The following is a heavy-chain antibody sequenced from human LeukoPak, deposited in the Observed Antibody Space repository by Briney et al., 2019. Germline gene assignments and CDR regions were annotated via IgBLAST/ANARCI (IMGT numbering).Heavy chain of an antibody. CDR1: GFSFSSYA. J-gene: IGHJ4*02. D-gene: IGHD3-3*01. V-gene: IGHV3-23*01. CDR3: ARDPGTIFDVLNYHFDN. CDR2: ISGRGNGT. Sequence: GGSLRLSCAASGFSFSSYAMNWVRQAPGKGLEWVSGISGRGNGTSYADSVKGRFIISRDNSKNTVYLRMNSLRTEDTAVYYCARDPGTIFDVLNYHFDNWGQGTLVTVSS.